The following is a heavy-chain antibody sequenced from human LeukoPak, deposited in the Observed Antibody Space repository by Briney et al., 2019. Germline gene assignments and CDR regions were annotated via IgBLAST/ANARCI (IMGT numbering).Heavy chain of an antibody. CDR2: ISYDGSNK. V-gene: IGHV3-30*18. Sequence: PGGSLRLSCAASGFTFSSYVMHWVRQAPGKGLEWVAVISYDGSNKYYADSVKGRFTISRDNSKNALYLQMNSLRAEDTAVYYCAKDLRLEPYFGHYYYMDVWGKGTTVTVSS. D-gene: IGHD1-1*01. CDR1: GFTFSSYV. J-gene: IGHJ6*03. CDR3: AKDLRLEPYFGHYYYMDV.